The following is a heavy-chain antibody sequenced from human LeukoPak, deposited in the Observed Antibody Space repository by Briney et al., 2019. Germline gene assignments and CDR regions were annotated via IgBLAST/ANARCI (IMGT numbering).Heavy chain of an antibody. V-gene: IGHV3-20*04. CDR2: INWNAVRV. D-gene: IGHD3-22*01. J-gene: IGHJ4*02. CDR1: GFTFNNYG. Sequence: GESLRLSCTASGFTFNNYGMSWVRQAPGKGLEWVSGINWNAVRVGYADSVKGRFTISRDNAKNSLYLQMNSLRAEDTAFYYCARLRNYDSSGYYFEIDYWGPGTLVTVSS. CDR3: ARLRNYDSSGYYFEIDY.